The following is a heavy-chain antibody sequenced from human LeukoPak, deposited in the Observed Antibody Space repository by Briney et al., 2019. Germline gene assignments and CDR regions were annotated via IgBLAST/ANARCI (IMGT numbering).Heavy chain of an antibody. Sequence: GGSLRLSCAASGFSFSDYWMSWVRQAPGKGLEGVADISPDGSDKTYVDSVKGRLTVSRENAKQSLYLQMDTLTAEDTAVYYCVTSWCRQQRDYWGQGTLVTVSS. CDR3: VTSWCRQQRDY. CDR2: ISPDGSDK. V-gene: IGHV3-7*01. J-gene: IGHJ4*02. D-gene: IGHD2-8*01. CDR1: GFSFSDYW.